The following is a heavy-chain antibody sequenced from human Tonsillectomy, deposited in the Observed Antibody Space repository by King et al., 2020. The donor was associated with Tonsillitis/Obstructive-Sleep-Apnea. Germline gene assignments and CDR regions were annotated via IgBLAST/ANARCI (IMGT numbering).Heavy chain of an antibody. J-gene: IGHJ4*02. D-gene: IGHD1-7*01. Sequence: VQLVESGGGLVQPGGSLRLSCVVSGFTFSDHYMDWVRQAPGQGLEWVGRSRNKAKSYTTEYAASVKGRFTFSRDDSKNSRNLQMNSLKTEDTAVYYCARGGAGTPLDYWGQGTLVTVSS. V-gene: IGHV3-72*01. CDR3: ARGGAGTPLDY. CDR2: SRNKAKSYTT. CDR1: GFTFSDHY.